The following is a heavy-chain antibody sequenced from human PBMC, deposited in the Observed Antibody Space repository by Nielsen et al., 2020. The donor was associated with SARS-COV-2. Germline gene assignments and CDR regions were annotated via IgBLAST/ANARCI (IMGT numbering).Heavy chain of an antibody. CDR2: ISAYNCNT. CDR1: GYTFTSYC. Sequence: ASVKVSCKASGYTFTSYCIIWVRQAPRQGLEWMGWISAYNCNTNYAQKLQGRVTMTTDTSTSTAYMELRSLRSDDTAVYYCSRDWAEEGGYYYYYYMDVWGKGTTVTVSS. V-gene: IGHV1-18*04. CDR3: SRDWAEEGGYYYYYYMDV. J-gene: IGHJ6*03. D-gene: IGHD3-16*01.